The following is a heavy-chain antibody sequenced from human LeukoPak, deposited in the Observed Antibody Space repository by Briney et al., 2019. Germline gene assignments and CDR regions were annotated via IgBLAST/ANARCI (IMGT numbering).Heavy chain of an antibody. CDR2: IYYSGST. V-gene: IGHV4-59*12. CDR1: GGSISSYY. Sequence: PSETLSLTCTVSGGSISSYYWSWIRQPPGKGLEWIGYIYYSGSTNYNPSLKSRVTISVDTSKNQFSLKLSSVTAADTAVYYCARFFHDYGAVNWFDPWGQGTLVTVSS. D-gene: IGHD4-17*01. CDR3: ARFFHDYGAVNWFDP. J-gene: IGHJ5*02.